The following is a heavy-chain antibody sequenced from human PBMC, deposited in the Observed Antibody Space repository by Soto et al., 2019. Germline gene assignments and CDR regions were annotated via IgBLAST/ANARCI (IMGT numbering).Heavy chain of an antibody. D-gene: IGHD2-2*01. Sequence: ASVKVSCKASGYTFTSYGISWVRQAPGQGLEWMGWISAYNGNTNYAQKLQGRVTMTTDTSTSTAYMELRSLRSDDTAVYYCARSFTDIVVVPAAMSPLFWYWGQGTLVTVSS. J-gene: IGHJ4*02. CDR3: ARSFTDIVVVPAAMSPLFWY. V-gene: IGHV1-18*01. CDR1: GYTFTSYG. CDR2: ISAYNGNT.